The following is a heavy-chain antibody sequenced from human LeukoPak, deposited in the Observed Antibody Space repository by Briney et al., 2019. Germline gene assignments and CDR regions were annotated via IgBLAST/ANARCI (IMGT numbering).Heavy chain of an antibody. Sequence: PGGSLRLSCAASGFTFSSYPMHWVRQAPGKGLEWVSSISSRSSYIYYADSVKGRFTISRDNAKNSLYLQMNSLRAKDTAVYYCAREIRSSSVFDYWGQGTLVTVSS. D-gene: IGHD6-6*01. CDR3: AREIRSSSVFDY. CDR1: GFTFSSYP. V-gene: IGHV3-21*01. J-gene: IGHJ4*02. CDR2: ISSRSSYI.